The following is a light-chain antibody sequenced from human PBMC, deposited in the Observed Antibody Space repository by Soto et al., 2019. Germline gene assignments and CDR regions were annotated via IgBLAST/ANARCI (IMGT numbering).Light chain of an antibody. CDR3: QQRSNWPPT. Sequence: EIVLTQSPATLSLSPGERATLSCRASQSISSYLAGYQQKPGQAHRLLIYDASNRATGIPARFSGGVTGTDFTLTISSLEPEDFAVDYCQQRSNWPPTFGGGTKVEIK. J-gene: IGKJ4*01. CDR1: QSISSY. V-gene: IGKV3-11*01. CDR2: DAS.